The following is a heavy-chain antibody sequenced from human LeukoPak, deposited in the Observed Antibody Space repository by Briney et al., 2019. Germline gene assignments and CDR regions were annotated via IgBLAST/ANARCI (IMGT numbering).Heavy chain of an antibody. CDR2: ISTNTGNP. D-gene: IGHD2-15*01. CDR1: GYTFTSYG. J-gene: IGHJ4*02. V-gene: IGHV7-4-1*02. CDR3: ARVLGYCSGGSCPLGY. Sequence: ASVKVSCKASGYTFTSYGISWVRQAPGQGLEWMGWISTNTGNPTYAQGFTGRFVFSLDTSVSTAYLQISSLKAEDTAVYYCARVLGYCSGGSCPLGYWGQGTLVTVSS.